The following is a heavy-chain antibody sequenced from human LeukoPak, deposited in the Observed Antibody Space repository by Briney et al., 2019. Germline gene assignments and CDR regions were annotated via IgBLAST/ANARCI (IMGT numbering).Heavy chain of an antibody. Sequence: SETLSLTCTVPGDSTSGYYWSWIRQPAEKGLEWIGRIYTSGSANYNPSLKSRVTMSLDTSKKQFSLKLSSVTAADTAVYYCARDRYNVLLWFGEFDAFDIWGQGTMVTVSS. V-gene: IGHV4-4*07. J-gene: IGHJ3*02. CDR2: IYTSGSA. CDR3: ARDRYNVLLWFGEFDAFDI. CDR1: GDSTSGYY. D-gene: IGHD3-10*01.